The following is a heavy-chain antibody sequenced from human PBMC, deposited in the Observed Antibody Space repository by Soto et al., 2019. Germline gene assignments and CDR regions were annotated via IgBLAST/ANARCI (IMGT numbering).Heavy chain of an antibody. CDR3: ARSGYSSGWYHWYFDF. Sequence: ASVKVSCKASGYIFTNYALHWVRQAPGQRLEWMGWINGGNGNTKYSQKFQGRVTITRDTSASTGYMDLSSLRSEDTAVYYCARSGYSSGWYHWYFDFWGSGTLVTVTT. J-gene: IGHJ2*01. D-gene: IGHD6-19*01. CDR2: INGGNGNT. V-gene: IGHV1-3*01. CDR1: GYIFTNYA.